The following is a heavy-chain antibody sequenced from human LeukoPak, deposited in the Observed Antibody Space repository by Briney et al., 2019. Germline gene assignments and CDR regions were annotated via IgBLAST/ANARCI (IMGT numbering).Heavy chain of an antibody. Sequence: PSETLSLTCAVYGGSFSGYYWSWIRQPPGKGLEWIGEINHSGSTNYNPSLKSRVTISVDTSKNQFSLKLSSVTAADTAVYYCARGLRWLLPGYWGQGTLVTVSS. CDR1: GGSFSGYY. CDR2: INHSGST. CDR3: ARGLRWLLPGY. J-gene: IGHJ4*02. D-gene: IGHD3-22*01. V-gene: IGHV4-34*01.